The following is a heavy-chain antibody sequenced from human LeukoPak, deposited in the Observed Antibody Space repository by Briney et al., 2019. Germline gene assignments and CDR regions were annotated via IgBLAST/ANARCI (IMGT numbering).Heavy chain of an antibody. CDR3: TRHRSGSSSTNSFDP. Sequence: QSGGSLRLSCAACGFTLSGCAMHWARQACGEGREGVGRIRSKANSYATGYAAAVEGGFTISRDDPKNTAYLQMNSLKTEDTAVYYCTRHRSGSSSTNSFDPWGQGTLVTVSS. CDR1: GFTLSGCA. D-gene: IGHD1-26*01. CDR2: IRSKANSYAT. J-gene: IGHJ5*02. V-gene: IGHV3-73*01.